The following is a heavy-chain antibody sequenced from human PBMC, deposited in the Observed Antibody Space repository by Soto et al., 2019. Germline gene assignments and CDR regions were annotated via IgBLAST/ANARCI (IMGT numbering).Heavy chain of an antibody. D-gene: IGHD6-19*01. CDR1: GSSITSSSYY. J-gene: IGHJ6*02. CDR2: IYYSGST. V-gene: IGHV4-39*07. CDR3: ARVPGGEALYSSGWNNYYYGMDV. Sequence: SETLSLTCTVSGSSITSSSYYWGWIRQPPGKGLEWIGTIYYSGSTYYNPSLKSRVTISVDTSKNQFSLMLRSVTPADTAVYYCARVPGGEALYSSGWNNYYYGMDVWGQGTTVTVSS.